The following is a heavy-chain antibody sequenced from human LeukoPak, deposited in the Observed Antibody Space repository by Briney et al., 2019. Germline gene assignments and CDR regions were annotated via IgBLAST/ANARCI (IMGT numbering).Heavy chain of an antibody. Sequence: ASVKVSCKASGYTFTSYYMHWVRQAPGQGLEWMGIINPSGGSTSYAQKFQGRVTMTRDMSTSTVYMELSSLRSEDTAVYYCARGGEWLRPSKPNWFDPWAREPWSPSPQ. CDR1: GYTFTSYY. D-gene: IGHD5-12*01. V-gene: IGHV1-46*01. J-gene: IGHJ5*02. CDR2: INPSGGST. CDR3: ARGGEWLRPSKPNWFDP.